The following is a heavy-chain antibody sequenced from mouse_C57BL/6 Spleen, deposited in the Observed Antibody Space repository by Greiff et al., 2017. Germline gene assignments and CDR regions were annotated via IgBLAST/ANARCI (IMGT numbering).Heavy chain of an antibody. J-gene: IGHJ2*01. V-gene: IGHV1-69*01. CDR3: ARGDVFDY. D-gene: IGHD3-3*01. Sequence: QVQLQQPGAELVMPGASVKLSCKASGYTFTSYWMHWVKQRPGQGLEWIGEIDPSDSYTNYTQKFKGKSTLTVDKSSSTAYMQLSSLTSEDSAVYYCARGDVFDYWGQGTTLTVSS. CDR1: GYTFTSYW. CDR2: IDPSDSYT.